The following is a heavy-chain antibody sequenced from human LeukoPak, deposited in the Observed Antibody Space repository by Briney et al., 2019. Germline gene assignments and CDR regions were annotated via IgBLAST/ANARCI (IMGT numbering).Heavy chain of an antibody. V-gene: IGHV3-30*18. D-gene: IGHD1-26*01. CDR1: GFTFSSSG. CDR3: AKDTPSPNSGFYHY. CDR2: VSQDGSNR. J-gene: IGHJ4*02. Sequence: GSLRLSCAASGFTFSSSGRRWVRQAPGKGLEWVSTVSQDGSNRYYGDSVKGRFFSSRDNSRNTVYLQMNSLRAEDTAVYFCAKDTPSPNSGFYHYWGQGTPVTVSS.